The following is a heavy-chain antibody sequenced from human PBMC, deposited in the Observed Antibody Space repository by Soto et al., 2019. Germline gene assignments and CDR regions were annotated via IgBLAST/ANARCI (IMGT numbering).Heavy chain of an antibody. CDR1: GFTFSTYS. J-gene: IGHJ4*02. Sequence: EVQLLESGGGLVQPGGSLSLSCTASGFTFSTYSMNWVHQTPGKGLEWVAGIWSSGPSQYYADSVKGRFTISRDNSRNTLYLHMTSLRAEDTAIYFCAKDVRPDSLYDLDYWGQGTLVTVSS. D-gene: IGHD3-3*01. CDR2: IWSSGPSQ. CDR3: AKDVRPDSLYDLDY. V-gene: IGHV3-23*01.